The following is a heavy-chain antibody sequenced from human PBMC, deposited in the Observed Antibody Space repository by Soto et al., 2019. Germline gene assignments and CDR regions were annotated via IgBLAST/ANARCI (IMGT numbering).Heavy chain of an antibody. Sequence: GGSLRLSCAASGFTFSSYAMSWVRQAPGKGLEWVSGISWNSGSIGYADSVKGRFTISRDNAKNSLYLQMNSLRAEDTALYYCAKDYTMVRGVISGVGAFDIWGQGTMVTVSS. CDR2: ISWNSGSI. J-gene: IGHJ3*02. D-gene: IGHD3-10*01. CDR1: GFTFSSYA. V-gene: IGHV3-9*01. CDR3: AKDYTMVRGVISGVGAFDI.